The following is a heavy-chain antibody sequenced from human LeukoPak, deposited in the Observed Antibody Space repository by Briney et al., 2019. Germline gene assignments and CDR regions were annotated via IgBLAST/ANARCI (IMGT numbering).Heavy chain of an antibody. CDR3: ARAPGYRGFLDY. V-gene: IGHV3-21*01. Sequence: GGSLRLSCAASGFTFSDHYMNWVRQAPGKGLEWVSFISSSSSYIYYVDSVKGRFTISRDNAKNSLYLQMNSLRAEDTAVYYCARAPGYRGFLDYWGQGNLVTVSS. CDR1: GFTFSDHY. CDR2: ISSSSSYI. D-gene: IGHD5-18*01. J-gene: IGHJ4*02.